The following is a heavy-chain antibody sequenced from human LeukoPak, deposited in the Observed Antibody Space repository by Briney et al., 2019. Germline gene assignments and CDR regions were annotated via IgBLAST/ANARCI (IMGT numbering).Heavy chain of an antibody. Sequence: PGGSLRLSCAASGFTFSSYWMSWVRQAPGKGLEWVAVIWYDGSNKYYADSVKGRFTISRDNSKNTLYLQMNSLSAEDTAVYYCARVAVRGAVTGGMDVWGQGTTVTVSS. CDR1: GFTFSSYW. J-gene: IGHJ6*02. V-gene: IGHV3-33*08. D-gene: IGHD3-10*01. CDR2: IWYDGSNK. CDR3: ARVAVRGAVTGGMDV.